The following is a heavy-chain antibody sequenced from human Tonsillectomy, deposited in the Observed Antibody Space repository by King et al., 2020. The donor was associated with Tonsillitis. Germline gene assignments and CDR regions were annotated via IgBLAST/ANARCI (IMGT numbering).Heavy chain of an antibody. CDR2: ISYDGSNK. J-gene: IGHJ6*02. D-gene: IGHD6-13*01. V-gene: IGHV3-30*18. CDR1: GFTFSSYG. CDR3: AKNIAAAGTTPNYYYYYGMDV. Sequence: HVQLVESGGGVVQPGRSLRLSCAASGFTFSSYGMHWVRQAPGKGLEWVAVISYDGSNKYYADSVKGRFTISRDNSKNTLYLQMNSLRAEDTAVYYCAKNIAAAGTTPNYYYYYGMDVWGQGTTVTASS.